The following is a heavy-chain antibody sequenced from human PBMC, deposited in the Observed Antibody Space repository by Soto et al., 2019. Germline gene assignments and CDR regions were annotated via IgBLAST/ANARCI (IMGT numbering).Heavy chain of an antibody. CDR3: AKDPAKCVAVAGTFCDFDY. D-gene: IGHD6-19*01. Sequence: EVQLLESGGGLVQPGGSLRLSCAASGFTFSNYPMSWVRQAPGKGLEWVSTISNSGGSTYYADSVKGRFTISRDNSENTLYLQMNSLRAEDTAVYYCAKDPAKCVAVAGTFCDFDYWGQGILVTFSS. CDR1: GFTFSNYP. V-gene: IGHV3-23*01. J-gene: IGHJ4*02. CDR2: ISNSGGST.